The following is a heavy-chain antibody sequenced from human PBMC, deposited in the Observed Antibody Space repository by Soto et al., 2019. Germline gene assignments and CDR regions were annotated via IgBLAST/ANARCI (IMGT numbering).Heavy chain of an antibody. V-gene: IGHV3-23*01. CDR2: ISGSGGST. CDR1: GFTFSSYA. J-gene: IGHJ6*02. D-gene: IGHD6-13*01. CDR3: AKDHLYRSREGMDV. Sequence: GGSLRLSCAASGFTFSSYAMSWVRQAPGKGLEWVSAISGSGGSTYYADSVKGRFTISRDNSKNTLYLQMNSLRAEDTAVYYCAKDHLYRSREGMDVWGQGTTVTVSS.